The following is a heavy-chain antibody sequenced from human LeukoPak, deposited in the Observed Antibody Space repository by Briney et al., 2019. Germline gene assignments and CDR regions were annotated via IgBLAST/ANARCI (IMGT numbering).Heavy chain of an antibody. J-gene: IGHJ4*02. CDR3: AKGGCRGTCNPLAY. V-gene: IGHV3-23*01. CDR2: SGDSDGST. D-gene: IGHD2-15*01. CDR1: GFTFSGSG. Sequence: GGSLRLSCAASGFTFSGSGMSWVRQAPGKGLEWISSSGDSDGSTYYAVSLKGRFTISRDNSKNTLYLQMNNLRAEDTAVYYCAKGGCRGTCNPLAYWGQGALVTVSP.